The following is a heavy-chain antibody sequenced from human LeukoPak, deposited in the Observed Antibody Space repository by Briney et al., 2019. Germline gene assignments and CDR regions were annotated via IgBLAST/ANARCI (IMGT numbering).Heavy chain of an antibody. CDR3: TTDLGLTMIRGVIVY. J-gene: IGHJ4*02. D-gene: IGHD3-10*01. V-gene: IGHV3-15*01. CDR1: GFTFTNAW. CDR2: IKSKGDGETT. Sequence: GGSLRLSCAASGFTFTNAWMTWVRQAPGTGLEWVGRIKSKGDGETTDYAAPVKGRFSMSRDDSKATMYLQMYSLEAEDTAVYYCTTDLGLTMIRGVIVYWGQGALVTVSS.